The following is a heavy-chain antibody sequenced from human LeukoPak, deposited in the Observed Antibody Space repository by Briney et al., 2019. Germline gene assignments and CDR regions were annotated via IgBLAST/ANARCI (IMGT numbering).Heavy chain of an antibody. J-gene: IGHJ4*02. CDR3: AREPLVSGYYYFDY. D-gene: IGHD3-22*01. Sequence: ASVTVSFKASGYTFTSYYMHWVRQAPGQGVEWMGIISPSGGSTSYAQKFQGRVTMTRDTSTSTVYMELSSLRSEDTAVYYCAREPLVSGYYYFDYWGQGTLVTVSS. CDR1: GYTFTSYY. V-gene: IGHV1-46*01. CDR2: ISPSGGST.